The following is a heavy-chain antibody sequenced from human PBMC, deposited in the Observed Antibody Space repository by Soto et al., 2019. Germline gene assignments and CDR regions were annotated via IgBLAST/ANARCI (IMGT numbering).Heavy chain of an antibody. J-gene: IGHJ6*02. V-gene: IGHV4-59*01. Sequence: SETLSLTCTVSGGSISSYYWSWIRQPPGKGLEWIGYIYYSGSTNYNPSLKSRVTISVDTSKNQFSLKLSSVTAADTAVDYCARYGVKGYYYGMDVWGQGTTVT. CDR3: ARYGVKGYYYGMDV. CDR2: IYYSGST. CDR1: GGSISSYY. D-gene: IGHD3-10*01.